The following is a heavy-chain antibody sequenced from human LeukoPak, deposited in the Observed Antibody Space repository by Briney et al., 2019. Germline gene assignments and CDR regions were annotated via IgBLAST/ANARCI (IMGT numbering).Heavy chain of an antibody. J-gene: IGHJ4*02. CDR2: ISGSGGST. D-gene: IGHD2-2*01. CDR3: AKDIVVVPAAMLDY. CDR1: GFTFSSYA. V-gene: IGHV3-23*01. Sequence: GGSLRLSCAASGFTFSSYAMSWVRQAPGKGLEWVSAISGSGGSTYYADSVKGRFTISRDNSKNTLYLQMNSLRAEDTAVYYCAKDIVVVPAAMLDYWGQGTLVTVSS.